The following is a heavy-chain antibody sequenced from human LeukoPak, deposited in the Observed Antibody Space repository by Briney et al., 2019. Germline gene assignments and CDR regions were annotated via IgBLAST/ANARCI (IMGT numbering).Heavy chain of an antibody. Sequence: GGSLRLSCAASGFTVSSNYMSWVRQAPGKGLEWVSVIYSGGSTYYADSVKGRFTISRDNAKNSLYLQMNSLRAEDTAVYYCAREAYDSYAFDIWGQGTMVTVSS. CDR1: GFTVSSNY. CDR3: AREAYDSYAFDI. D-gene: IGHD3-22*01. J-gene: IGHJ3*02. V-gene: IGHV3-66*01. CDR2: IYSGGST.